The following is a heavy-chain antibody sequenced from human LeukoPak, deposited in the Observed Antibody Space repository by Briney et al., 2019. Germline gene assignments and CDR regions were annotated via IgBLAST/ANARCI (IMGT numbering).Heavy chain of an antibody. CDR1: GYTFTSYA. Sequence: ASVKVSCKASGYTFTSYAMHWVRQAPEQRLEWMGWINAGNGNTKYSQKFQGRVTITRDTSASTAYMELSSLRSEDTAVYYCARDWELGGQVAFDIWGQGTMVTVSS. J-gene: IGHJ3*02. V-gene: IGHV1-3*01. CDR2: INAGNGNT. CDR3: ARDWELGGQVAFDI. D-gene: IGHD1-26*01.